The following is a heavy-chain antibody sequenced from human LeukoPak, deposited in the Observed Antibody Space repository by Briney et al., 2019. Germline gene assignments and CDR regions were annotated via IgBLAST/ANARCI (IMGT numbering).Heavy chain of an antibody. J-gene: IGHJ4*02. V-gene: IGHV3-7*01. CDR1: GFTFSDYW. CDR3: ARRGGSSSRRSTIDY. CDR2: IKQDGSQR. Sequence: GGSLRLSCTAFGFTFSDYWMTWVRQAPGKGPEWVANIKQDGSQRYYVDSVRGRFTISRDNAKNSLFLQMNGLRAEDTAVYYCARRGGSSSRRSTIDYWGQGTLVTVSS. D-gene: IGHD6-6*01.